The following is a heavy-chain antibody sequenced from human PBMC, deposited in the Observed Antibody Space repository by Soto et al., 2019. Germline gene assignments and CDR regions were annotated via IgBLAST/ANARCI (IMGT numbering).Heavy chain of an antibody. CDR1: GFPFTRYA. J-gene: IGHJ4*02. Sequence: QVQLVESGGGVVQPGTSLRLSCAASGFPFTRYAMHWVRQAPEKGLEWVTIISSDGSTIHYVDSVKGRFTISRDNSKNTLFLQMNSLRADDTAVYYCARGTGSGSFLIDYWGLGTLVTVSS. D-gene: IGHD3-10*01. V-gene: IGHV3-30-3*01. CDR3: ARGTGSGSFLIDY. CDR2: ISSDGSTI.